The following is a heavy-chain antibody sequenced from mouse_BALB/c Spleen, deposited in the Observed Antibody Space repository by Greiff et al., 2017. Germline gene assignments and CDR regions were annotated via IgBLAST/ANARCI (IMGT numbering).Heavy chain of an antibody. D-gene: IGHD2-4*01. Sequence: VQLQQSGAELVKPGASVKLSCTASGFNIKDTYMHWVKQRPEQGLEWIGRIDPANGNTKYDPKFQGKATITADTSSNTAYLQLSSLTSEDTAVYYCANYDYDVGAWFADWGQGTLVTVSA. CDR2: IDPANGNT. J-gene: IGHJ3*01. CDR1: GFNIKDTY. V-gene: IGHV14-3*02. CDR3: ANYDYDVGAWFAD.